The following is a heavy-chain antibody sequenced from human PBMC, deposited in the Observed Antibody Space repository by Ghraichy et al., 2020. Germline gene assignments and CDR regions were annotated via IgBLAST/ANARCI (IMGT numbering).Heavy chain of an antibody. J-gene: IGHJ5*02. CDR2: ISSSGSTI. D-gene: IGHD3-22*01. V-gene: IGHV3-11*01. CDR3: ARGIVVVGWFDP. CDR1: GFTFSDYY. Sequence: GEALNISCAASGFTFSDYYMSWIRQAPGKGLEWVSYISSSGSTIYYADSVKGRFTISRDNAKNSLYLQMNSLRAEDTAVYYCARGIVVVGWFDPWGQGTLVTVSS.